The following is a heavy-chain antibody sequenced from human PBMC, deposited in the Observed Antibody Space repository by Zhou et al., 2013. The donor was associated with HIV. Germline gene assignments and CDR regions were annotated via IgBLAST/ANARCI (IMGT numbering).Heavy chain of an antibody. CDR3: ARSLEDIVVVPAAISRPLDY. J-gene: IGHJ4*02. CDR1: GGSFSSYA. D-gene: IGHD2-2*01. Sequence: QVQLVQSGAEVKKPGASVRVSCQASGGSFSSYAIAWVRQAPGQGLEWMGGIIPIFDTTNYAQKFQGRVTITADESTSTAYMELSSLRSEDTAVYYCARSLEDIVVVPAAISRPLDYWAREPWSPSPQ. V-gene: IGHV1-69*13. CDR2: IIPIFDTT.